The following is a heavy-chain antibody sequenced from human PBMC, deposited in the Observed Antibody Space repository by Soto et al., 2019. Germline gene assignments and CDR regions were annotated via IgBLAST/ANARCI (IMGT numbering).Heavy chain of an antibody. D-gene: IGHD6-19*01. Sequence: PXGSLKLSCAAAGFTFSSYEMNWVRQAPGKGLEWVSYISSSGSTIYYADSVKGRFTISRDNAKNSLYLQMNSLRAEDTAVYYCARAGQWLVRQYYYGMDVWGPGTTVTVS. V-gene: IGHV3-48*03. CDR1: GFTFSSYE. J-gene: IGHJ6*02. CDR3: ARAGQWLVRQYYYGMDV. CDR2: ISSSGSTI.